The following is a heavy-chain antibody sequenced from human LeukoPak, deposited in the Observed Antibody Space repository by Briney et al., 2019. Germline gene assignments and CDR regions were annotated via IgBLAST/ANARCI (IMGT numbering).Heavy chain of an antibody. V-gene: IGHV3-53*01. CDR2: IYSGGST. CDR3: ARTTTVTPFDY. CDR1: GFTVSSNY. J-gene: IGHJ4*02. Sequence: GGSLRLSCAASGFTVSSNYMSWVRQAPGKGPEWVSVIYSGGSTYYADSVKGRFTISRDNSKNTLYLQMNSLRAEDTAVYYCARTTTVTPFDYWGQGTLVTVSS. D-gene: IGHD4-11*01.